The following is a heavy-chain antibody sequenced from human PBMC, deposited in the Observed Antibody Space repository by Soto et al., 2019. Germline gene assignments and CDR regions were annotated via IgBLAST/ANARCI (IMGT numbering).Heavy chain of an antibody. V-gene: IGHV1-8*01. J-gene: IGHJ6*02. CDR3: ARARGTHYGMDV. Sequence: ASLKVSCKASGYTFTSYDINWVRQATGQGLEWMGWMNPNSGNTGYAQKFQGRVTMTRNTSISTAYMELSSLRSEDTAVYYCARARGTHYGMDVWGQGTTVTVSS. CDR1: GYTFTSYD. CDR2: MNPNSGNT. D-gene: IGHD3-16*01.